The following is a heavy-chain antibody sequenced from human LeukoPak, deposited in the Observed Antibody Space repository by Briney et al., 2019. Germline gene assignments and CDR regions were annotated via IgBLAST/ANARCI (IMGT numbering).Heavy chain of an antibody. CDR1: GGSFSGHY. Sequence: SETLSLVCAVYGGSFSGHYWSWIRQPPGEGLEWIGEINHSGITNYNPSLKSRVTISVDTSKNQFSLKLSPVTAADTAVYYCARMSIAVTGIDFWGQGTLVTVSS. J-gene: IGHJ4*02. CDR3: ARMSIAVTGIDF. D-gene: IGHD6-19*01. CDR2: INHSGIT. V-gene: IGHV4-34*01.